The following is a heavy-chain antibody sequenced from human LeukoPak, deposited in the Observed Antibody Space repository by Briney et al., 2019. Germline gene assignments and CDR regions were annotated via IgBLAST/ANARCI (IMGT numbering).Heavy chain of an antibody. D-gene: IGHD5-18*01. CDR1: GESFSGNF. CDR2: INHSGST. CDR3: ATDTEDYFDY. Sequence: SETLSLTCAVSGESFSGNFWTWIRQSPGKGLEWIGEINHSGSTNYNPSLKSRVTISVDTSKNQFSLKLSSVTAADTAVYYCATDTEDYFDYWGQGTLVTVSS. V-gene: IGHV4-34*01. J-gene: IGHJ4*02.